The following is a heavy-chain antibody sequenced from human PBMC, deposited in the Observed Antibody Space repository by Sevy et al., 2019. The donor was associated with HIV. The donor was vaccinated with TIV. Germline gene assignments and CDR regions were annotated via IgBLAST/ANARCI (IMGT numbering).Heavy chain of an antibody. CDR3: TRWKGAQSIFDY. Sequence: GGSLRLSCTASGFTFGDYAMSWVRQAPGKGLEWVAFLKSKGYGGTIDHAASVKGRFTISRDDSKSIAYLQMNDLKTEETGVYYFTRWKGAQSIFDYLGQGALVTVSS. D-gene: IGHD1-1*01. V-gene: IGHV3-49*04. CDR2: LKSKGYGGTI. J-gene: IGHJ4*02. CDR1: GFTFGDYA.